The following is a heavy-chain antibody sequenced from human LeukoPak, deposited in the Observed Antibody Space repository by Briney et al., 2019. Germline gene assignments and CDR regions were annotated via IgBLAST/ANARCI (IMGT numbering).Heavy chain of an antibody. V-gene: IGHV3-53*01. D-gene: IGHD6-6*01. CDR3: ARGGAARSAGH. CDR1: GFTVSSNY. Sequence: GGSLRLSCAASGFTVSSNYVSWVRQAPGKGLEWVSVIYSGGDTYFGGSGKGRFTHSRDNSKNLLYLQMNSLRAEDTAVYYCARGGAARSAGHWGQGTLVTVSS. J-gene: IGHJ4*02. CDR2: IYSGGDT.